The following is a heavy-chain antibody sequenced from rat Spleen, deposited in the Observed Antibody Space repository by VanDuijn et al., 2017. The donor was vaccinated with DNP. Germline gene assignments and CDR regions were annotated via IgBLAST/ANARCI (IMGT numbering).Heavy chain of an antibody. J-gene: IGHJ4*01. CDR2: VNSAGST. CDR1: GYSITSSYR. Sequence: EVQLQESGPGLVKPSQSLSLTCSVTGYSITSSYRWNWIRKFPGNKLEWMGSVNSAGSTNYNPSPKSRISLTRDPSKNQFFLQVNSYTTXXXATXXXAXXXGYXXXYAXXXWGQGTXXTVS. D-gene: IGHD1-11*01. CDR3: AXXXGYXXXYAXXX. V-gene: IGHV3-3*01.